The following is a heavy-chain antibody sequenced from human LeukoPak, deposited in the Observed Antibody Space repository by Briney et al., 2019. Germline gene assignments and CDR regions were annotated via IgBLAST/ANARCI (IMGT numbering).Heavy chain of an antibody. V-gene: IGHV4-59*01. CDR3: AKYGYNYAFDI. J-gene: IGHJ3*02. Sequence: PPETLSLTCTVSGGSTSPYYWSWVRQPPGKGLEWIGYIYYSGSTNYNPSLKSRGIISVDTSKNQFSLKLSSVTGADTAVYYCAKYGYNYAFDIWGQGTMVTVSS. CDR2: IYYSGST. CDR1: GGSTSPYY. D-gene: IGHD5-24*01.